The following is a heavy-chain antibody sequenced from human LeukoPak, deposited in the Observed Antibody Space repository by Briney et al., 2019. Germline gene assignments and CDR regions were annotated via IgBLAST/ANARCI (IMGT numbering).Heavy chain of an antibody. J-gene: IGHJ4*02. V-gene: IGHV3-53*01. Sequence: GGSLRLSCAASGFTVSSNYMSWVRQAPGKGLEWVSVIYSGGSTYYADSVKGRFTISRDNSKNTLYLQMNSLRAEDTTVYYCASGRAAGRVLIWGQGTLVTVSS. CDR1: GFTVSSNY. CDR2: IYSGGST. D-gene: IGHD6-13*01. CDR3: ASGRAAGRVLI.